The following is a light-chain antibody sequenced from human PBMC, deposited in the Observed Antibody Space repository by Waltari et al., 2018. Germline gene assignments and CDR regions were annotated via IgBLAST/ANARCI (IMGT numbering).Light chain of an antibody. Sequence: QSALTQPASVSGSPGQSITISCSGSTSDIGGYDTVYWYQKHPDQAPKPIIPDVRGRPSGVSSRFSGFKSGNTASLVISGLQTEDEADYYCSSYTSGGTLGVVFGGGTRLTVL. CDR1: TSDIGGYDT. J-gene: IGLJ3*02. V-gene: IGLV2-14*03. CDR2: DVR. CDR3: SSYTSGGTLGVV.